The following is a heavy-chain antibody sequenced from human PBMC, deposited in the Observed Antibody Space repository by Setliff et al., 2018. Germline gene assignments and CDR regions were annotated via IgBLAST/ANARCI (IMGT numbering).Heavy chain of an antibody. V-gene: IGHV3-33*03. D-gene: IGHD2-15*01. CDR3: AKDQGTGYCSGGSCYLFEH. J-gene: IGHJ4*02. CDR1: GFTFRNYG. CDR2: IWFDGGNE. Sequence: LRLSCAASGFTFRNYGMHWVRQAPGKGPEWVAVIWFDGGNEFYADSVRGRFTISRDNSKNILYLQMDSLRVEDTAVYYCAKDQGTGYCSGGSCYLFEHWGQGVQVTVS.